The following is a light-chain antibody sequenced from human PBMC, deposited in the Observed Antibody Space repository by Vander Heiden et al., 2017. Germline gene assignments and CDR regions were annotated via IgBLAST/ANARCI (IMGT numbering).Light chain of an antibody. CDR3: HSFYSSLILV. Sequence: QSVLTQPPSVSGAPGQRIIISCTGRSSNIGAGYGVHWYQQLPGTAPKLLIYGNTNRPSGVPDRFSGSKSGTSAFLAITWLQAEDVSVYYCHSFYSSLILVFVGGTQLTVL. CDR1: SSNIGAGYG. CDR2: GNT. J-gene: IGLJ2*01. V-gene: IGLV1-40*01.